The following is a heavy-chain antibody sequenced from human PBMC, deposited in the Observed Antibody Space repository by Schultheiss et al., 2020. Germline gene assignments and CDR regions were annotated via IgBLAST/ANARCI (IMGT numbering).Heavy chain of an antibody. D-gene: IGHD2-15*01. Sequence: GGSLRLSCAASGFRFKRYGMHWVRPAPGKGLEWVSAISGSGGSTYYADSVKGRFTISRDNSKNTLYLQMNSLRAEDTAVYYCARDRGEGVVDYWGQGTLVTVSA. CDR2: ISGSGGST. J-gene: IGHJ4*02. CDR3: ARDRGEGVVDY. CDR1: GFRFKRYG. V-gene: IGHV3-23*01.